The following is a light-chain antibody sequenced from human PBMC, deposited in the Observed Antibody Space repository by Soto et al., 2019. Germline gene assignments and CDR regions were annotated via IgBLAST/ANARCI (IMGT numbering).Light chain of an antibody. J-gene: IGLJ2*01. CDR3: QTLGTDIVV. V-gene: IGLV4-69*01. CDR1: SGHSSYA. CDR2: LNSDGSH. Sequence: QSVLTQSPSASASLGASVKLTCTLSSGHSSYAIAWHQQQPEKGPRYLMKLNSDGSHSKGDGIPDRFSGSSSGAERYLTISSLQSEDEADYYCQTLGTDIVVFGGGTQLTVL.